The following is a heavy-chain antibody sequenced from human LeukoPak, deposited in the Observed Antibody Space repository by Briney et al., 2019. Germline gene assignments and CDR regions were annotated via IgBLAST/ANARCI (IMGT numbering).Heavy chain of an antibody. V-gene: IGHV1-69*13. J-gene: IGHJ4*02. Sequence: SVKVSCKASGGTFSSYAISWVRQAPGQGLEWMGGIIPIFGTANYAQKFQGRVTITADESTSTAYMELSSLRSEDTAVYYCARGGTIFGPQFGIKQAQDYFDYWGQGTLVTVSS. CDR1: GGTFSSYA. CDR3: ARGGTIFGPQFGIKQAQDYFDY. CDR2: IIPIFGTA. D-gene: IGHD3-3*01.